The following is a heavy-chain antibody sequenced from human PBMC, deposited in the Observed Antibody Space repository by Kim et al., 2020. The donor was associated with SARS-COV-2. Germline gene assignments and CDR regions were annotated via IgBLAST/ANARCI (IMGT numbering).Heavy chain of an antibody. CDR3: ARWYSSSWAGNWYFDL. D-gene: IGHD6-13*01. V-gene: IGHV4-34*01. CDR1: GGSFSGYY. Sequence: SETLSLTCAVYGGSFSGYYWSWIRQPPGKGLEWIGEINHSGSTNYNPSLKSRVTISVDTSKNQFSLKLSSVTAADTAVYYCARWYSSSWAGNWYFDLWGRGTLVTVSS. CDR2: INHSGST. J-gene: IGHJ2*01.